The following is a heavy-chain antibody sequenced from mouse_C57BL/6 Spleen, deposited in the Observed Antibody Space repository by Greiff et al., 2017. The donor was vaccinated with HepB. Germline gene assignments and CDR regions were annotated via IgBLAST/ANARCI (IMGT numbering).Heavy chain of an antibody. CDR2: IDPSDSYT. CDR1: GYTFTSYW. Sequence: QVQLQQPGAELVKPGASVKLSCKASGYTFTSYWMQWVKQRPGQGLEWIGEIDPSDSYTNYNQKFKGKATLTVDTSSSTAYMQLSSLTSEDSAVYYCARRRDYGSSLWFAYWGQGTLVTVSA. V-gene: IGHV1-50*01. J-gene: IGHJ3*01. CDR3: ARRRDYGSSLWFAY. D-gene: IGHD1-1*01.